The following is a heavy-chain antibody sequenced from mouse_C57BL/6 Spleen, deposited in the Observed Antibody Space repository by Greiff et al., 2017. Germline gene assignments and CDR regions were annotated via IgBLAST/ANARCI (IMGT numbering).Heavy chain of an antibody. CDR3: ARRGGNFPMDY. CDR2: FSNLAYSI. V-gene: IGHV5-15*04. J-gene: IGHJ4*01. D-gene: IGHD2-1*01. CDR1: GFTFSDYG. Sequence: EVHLVESGGGLVQPGGSLKLSCAASGFTFSDYGMAWVRQAPRKGPEWVAFFSNLAYSIYYADTVTGRFTISRENAKNTLYLEMSSLRSEDTAMYYCARRGGNFPMDYWGQGTSVTVSS.